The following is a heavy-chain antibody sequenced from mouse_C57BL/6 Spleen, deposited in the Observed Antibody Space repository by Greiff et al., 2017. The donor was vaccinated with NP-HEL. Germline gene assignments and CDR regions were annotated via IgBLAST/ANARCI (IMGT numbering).Heavy chain of an antibody. CDR1: GYTFTSYW. CDR3: TRGGIYYGSSPYYFDY. CDR2: IYPGNSDT. D-gene: IGHD1-1*01. J-gene: IGHJ2*01. Sequence: VQLQQSGTVLARPGASVKMSCKTSGYTFTSYWMHWVKQRPGQGLEWIGAIYPGNSDTSYNQKLKGKAKLTAVTSASTAYMELSSLTNEDSAVYYCTRGGIYYGSSPYYFDYWGQGTTLTVSS. V-gene: IGHV1-5*01.